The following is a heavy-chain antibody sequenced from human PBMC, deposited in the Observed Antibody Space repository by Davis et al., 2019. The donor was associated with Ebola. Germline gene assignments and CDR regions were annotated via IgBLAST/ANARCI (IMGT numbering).Heavy chain of an antibody. J-gene: IGHJ6*02. V-gene: IGHV1-18*01. CDR2: ISTYNDNT. CDR3: ARDRYCSGGSCYSSYYYGMDV. CDR1: GYTFTTYG. D-gene: IGHD2-15*01. Sequence: AASVQVSCKASGYTFTTYGTSLVRQAPGQGLEWMGWISTYNDNTKYAQNLQGRVTMTTDTSTSTAYMELRSLRSDDTAVYYCARDRYCSGGSCYSSYYYGMDVWGQGTTVTVSS.